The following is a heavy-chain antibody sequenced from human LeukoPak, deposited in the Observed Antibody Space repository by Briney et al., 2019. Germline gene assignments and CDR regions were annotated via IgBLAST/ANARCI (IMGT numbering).Heavy chain of an antibody. CDR1: GFSFSSLW. CDR2: IYYSGST. V-gene: IGHV4-59*01. CDR3: ARDMLVGWELPDWYYFDY. J-gene: IGHJ4*02. D-gene: IGHD1-26*01. Sequence: GSLRLSCAASGFSFSSLWMSWVRQAPGKGLEWIGYIYYSGSTNYNPSLKSRVTISVDTSKNQFSLKLSSVTAADTAVYYCARDMLVGWELPDWYYFDYWGQGTLVTVSS.